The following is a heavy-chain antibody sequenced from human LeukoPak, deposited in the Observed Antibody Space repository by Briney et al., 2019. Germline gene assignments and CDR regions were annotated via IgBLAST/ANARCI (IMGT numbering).Heavy chain of an antibody. V-gene: IGHV3-7*01. CDR2: IKHDGSEK. CDR3: ATDRGWRTSGYYLYYFEY. J-gene: IGHJ4*02. D-gene: IGHD3-3*01. CDR1: GFTFSSYS. Sequence: GGSLRLSCAASGFTFSSYSMSWVRQAPGKGLEWVASIKHDGSEKYYVDSVRGRFTISRDNTKNSLYLQMSSLRAEDTAVYYCATDRGWRTSGYYLYYFEYWGQGTLVTFSS.